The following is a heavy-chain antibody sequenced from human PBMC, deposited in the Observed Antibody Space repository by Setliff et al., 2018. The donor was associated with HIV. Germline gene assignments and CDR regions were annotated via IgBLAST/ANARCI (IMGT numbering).Heavy chain of an antibody. Sequence: GGSLRLSCAASRFTFDDYAMHWVRQAPGKGLEWVSGISGGGYRTYYADSVKGRFTISRDDSNNRLHLQMNSLRAEETAVYYCARVMEDCINGNCYVFDYWGQGTLVTVSS. J-gene: IGHJ4*02. CDR3: ARVMEDCINGNCYVFDY. CDR2: ISGGGYRT. CDR1: RFTFDDYA. D-gene: IGHD2-15*01. V-gene: IGHV3-23*01.